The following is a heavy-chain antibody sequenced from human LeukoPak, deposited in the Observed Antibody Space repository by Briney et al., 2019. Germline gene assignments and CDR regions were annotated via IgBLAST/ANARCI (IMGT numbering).Heavy chain of an antibody. CDR2: VYYSGST. J-gene: IGHJ4*02. CDR3: ARRDGSGWFYFDY. D-gene: IGHD6-19*01. CDR1: GGSISSYY. V-gene: IGHV4-59*01. Sequence: SETLSLTCTVSGGSISSYYWSWIRQPPGKGLEWIGYVYYSGSTNYNPSLKSRVTISIDTSKNQFSLKLNSVTAADTAVYYCARRDGSGWFYFDYWGQGTLVTASS.